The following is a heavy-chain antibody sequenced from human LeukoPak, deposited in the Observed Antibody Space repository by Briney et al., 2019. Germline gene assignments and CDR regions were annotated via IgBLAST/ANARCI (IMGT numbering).Heavy chain of an antibody. CDR3: AKEGRNNWNGFDY. J-gene: IGHJ4*02. CDR1: GFTFSSYG. D-gene: IGHD1-20*01. CDR2: IWYDGSNK. V-gene: IGHV3-33*06. Sequence: GGSLRLSCAASGFTFSSYGMHWVRQAPGKGLEWVAVIWYDGSNKYYADSAKGRFTISRDNSKNTLYLQMNSPRAEDTAVYYCAKEGRNNWNGFDYWGQGTLVTVSS.